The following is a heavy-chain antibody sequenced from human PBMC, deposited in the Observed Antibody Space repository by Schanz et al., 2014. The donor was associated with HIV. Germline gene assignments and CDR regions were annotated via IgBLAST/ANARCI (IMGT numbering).Heavy chain of an antibody. CDR2: ITYDGSNK. J-gene: IGHJ6*02. D-gene: IGHD4-17*01. CDR3: AKSRGDSWPYGMDV. Sequence: QVQLVESGGGVVQPGRSLRLSCAASGFTFSSYGMHWVRQAPGKGLEWMAVITYDGSNKYYADSVKGRFTLSRDNSENTVYLQMNSLRAEDTAVYYCAKSRGDSWPYGMDVWGQGTTVTVSS. CDR1: GFTFSSYG. V-gene: IGHV3-30*18.